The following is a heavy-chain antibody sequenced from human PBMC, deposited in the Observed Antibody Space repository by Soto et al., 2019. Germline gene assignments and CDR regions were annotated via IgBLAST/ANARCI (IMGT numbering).Heavy chain of an antibody. V-gene: IGHV3-23*01. CDR1: GFTFSNIG. Sequence: GGSLRLSCEASGFTFSNIGMSWVRQVPGKGLEWVSGISGSGVSTYYADSVKGRFTISRDNSKNMLYLQMNSLRAEDTAVFYCAKPGNWWSFDHWGQGTLVTVSS. CDR3: AKPGNWWSFDH. J-gene: IGHJ4*02. D-gene: IGHD2-15*01. CDR2: ISGSGVST.